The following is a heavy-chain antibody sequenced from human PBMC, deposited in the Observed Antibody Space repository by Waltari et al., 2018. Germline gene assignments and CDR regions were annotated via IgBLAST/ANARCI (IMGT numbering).Heavy chain of an antibody. V-gene: IGHV3-21*01. CDR3: AGDSGGDVWSGYYPFDY. Sequence: EVQLVESGGGLVKPGGSLRLSCAASGFTFSSYSMNWVRQAPGKGLEWVSSISSSSSYIYYADTVEGRFTISRHNAEISLYLKTNSLRAGDTAVFYIAGDSGGDVWSGYYPFDYWGQGTLVTVSS. CDR2: ISSSSSYI. CDR1: GFTFSSYS. D-gene: IGHD3-3*01. J-gene: IGHJ4*02.